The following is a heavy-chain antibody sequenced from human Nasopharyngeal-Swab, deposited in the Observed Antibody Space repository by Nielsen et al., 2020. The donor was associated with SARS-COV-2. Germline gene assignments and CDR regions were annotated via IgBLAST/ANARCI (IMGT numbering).Heavy chain of an antibody. V-gene: IGHV3-49*03. CDR2: IRSEAFGERT. D-gene: IGHD3-22*01. CDR1: GFTFDEYA. J-gene: IGHJ4*02. Sequence: GGSLRLSCIASGFTFDEYALNWFRQAPGKGLEWIGVIRSEAFGERTKYAAAGEGSFTITRDDTNGIAYLQMDGLKTEDTAVYYCARESTEADYYDNVGYPDYWGQGTLVTVSS. CDR3: ARESTEADYYDNVGYPDY.